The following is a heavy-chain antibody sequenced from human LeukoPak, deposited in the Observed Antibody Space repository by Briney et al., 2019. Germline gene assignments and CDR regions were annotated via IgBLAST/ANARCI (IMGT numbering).Heavy chain of an antibody. V-gene: IGHV4-61*02. CDR2: IYTSGST. CDR3: ARSPGPLVPAAFDI. Sequence: PSETLSLTCTVSGGSISSGSYYWSWIRQPAGKGLEWIGRIYTSGSTNYNPSLKSRVTISVDTSKNQFSLKLSSVTAADTAVYYCARSPGPLVPAAFDIWGQGTMVTVSS. CDR1: GGSISSGSYY. D-gene: IGHD3-10*01. J-gene: IGHJ3*02.